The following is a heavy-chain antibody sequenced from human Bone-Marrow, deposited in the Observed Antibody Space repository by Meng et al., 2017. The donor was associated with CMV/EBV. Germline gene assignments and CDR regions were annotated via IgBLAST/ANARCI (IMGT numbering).Heavy chain of an antibody. CDR1: GGTFSSYA. J-gene: IGHJ4*02. CDR3: AREGYCTNGVCYRGDFDY. V-gene: IGHV1-69*05. D-gene: IGHD2-8*01. Sequence: SVKVSCKASGGTFSSYAISWVRQAPGQGLEWMGGIIPIFGTANYAQKFQGRVTITTDESTSTAYMELSSLRSEDTAVYYCAREGYCTNGVCYRGDFDYWGQGTRVTGCS. CDR2: IIPIFGTA.